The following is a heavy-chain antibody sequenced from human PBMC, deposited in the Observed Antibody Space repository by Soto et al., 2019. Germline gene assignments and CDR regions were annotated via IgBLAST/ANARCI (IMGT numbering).Heavy chain of an antibody. D-gene: IGHD3-9*01. Sequence: ASVKVSCKASGYTFTSYYMHWVRQAPGQGLEWMGIINPSGGSTSYAQKFQGRVTMTRDTSTSTVYMELSSLRSEDTAVYYCARAGQNILTGYGSDHDAFDIWGQGTMVTVSS. CDR1: GYTFTSYY. CDR3: ARAGQNILTGYGSDHDAFDI. J-gene: IGHJ3*02. CDR2: INPSGGST. V-gene: IGHV1-46*03.